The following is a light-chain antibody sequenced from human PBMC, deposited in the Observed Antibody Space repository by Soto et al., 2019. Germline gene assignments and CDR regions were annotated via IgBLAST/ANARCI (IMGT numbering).Light chain of an antibody. CDR1: QGIRDG. J-gene: IGKJ4*01. CDR2: AAS. V-gene: IGKV1-17*01. Sequence: DVQMTQSPSSLSASVGDRVTITCRASQGIRDGVGWYQQKPGKPPKRLIYAASSLHSGVPSRFRGSGSGTEFTLTIISLQPEDFVTYYCQQLNTYPLTFGGGSMV. CDR3: QQLNTYPLT.